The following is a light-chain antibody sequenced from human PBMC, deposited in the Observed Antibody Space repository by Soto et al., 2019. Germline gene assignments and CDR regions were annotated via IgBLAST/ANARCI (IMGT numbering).Light chain of an antibody. V-gene: IGKV1-39*01. CDR3: PQSYSTPR. CDR1: QSISTY. CDR2: DAT. J-gene: IGKJ3*01. Sequence: DIQMTQSPCSLPASVGDIVTITYRASQSISTYVNWYQQKAGKAPKLLIYDATSMYSGVPLRFSGSGSGTDFTLTISTLQPEDFATYYCPQSYSTPRFGPGTKADSK.